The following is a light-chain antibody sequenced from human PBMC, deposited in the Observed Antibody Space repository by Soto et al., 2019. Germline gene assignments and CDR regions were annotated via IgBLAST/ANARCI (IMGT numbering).Light chain of an antibody. J-gene: IGKJ1*01. CDR2: HAS. CDR3: QQYGSSPWT. V-gene: IGKV3-20*01. Sequence: EIVLTQSPGTLSLSPGERATLSCRASQSVANNFLAWYQQRPGQAPRLLIYHASSRATGIPDRFSGSGSGTDFTLTISRLEPEDFAVYYCQQYGSSPWTFGQGTKVDI. CDR1: QSVANNF.